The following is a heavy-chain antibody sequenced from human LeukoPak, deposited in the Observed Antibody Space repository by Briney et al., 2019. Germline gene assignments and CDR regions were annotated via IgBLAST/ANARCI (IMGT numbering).Heavy chain of an antibody. CDR3: AACIAVAGIVV. CDR2: IYYSGST. J-gene: IGHJ4*02. Sequence: PSETLSLTCTVSGGSISSYYWSWIRQPPGKGLERIGYIYYSGSTNYNPSLKSRVTISVDTSKNQFSLKLSSVTAADTAVYYCAACIAVAGIVVWGQGTLVTVSS. D-gene: IGHD6-19*01. V-gene: IGHV4-59*01. CDR1: GGSISSYY.